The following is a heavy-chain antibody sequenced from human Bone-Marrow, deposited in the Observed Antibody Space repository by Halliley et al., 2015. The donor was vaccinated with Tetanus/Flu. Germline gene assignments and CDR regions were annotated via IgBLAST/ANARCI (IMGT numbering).Heavy chain of an antibody. D-gene: IGHD4-17*01. J-gene: IGHJ6*02. CDR1: KYTLTGYY. CDR3: ARATSPDDYGDYGGMDV. Sequence: QLVQSGAEVKKPGASVRVSCKASKYTLTGYYVHWVRQAPGQGLEWMGWINFNSGGTNYAQKFQDRVTMTGDTSVSTAYMELSRLRSDDTAVYYGARATSPDDYGDYGGMDVWGQGTTVTVSS. V-gene: IGHV1-2*02. CDR2: INFNSGGT.